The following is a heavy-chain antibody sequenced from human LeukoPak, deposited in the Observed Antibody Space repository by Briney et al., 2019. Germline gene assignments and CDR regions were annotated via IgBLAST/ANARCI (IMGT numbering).Heavy chain of an antibody. V-gene: IGHV3-66*02. D-gene: IGHD4-17*01. CDR2: IYSGGST. Sequence: GGSLRLSCAASGFTVSSNYMSWVRQAPGKGLEWVSVIYSGGSTYYADSVKGRFTISRDDSKNTLYLQMNSLRAEDTAVYYCARDHDYGDYVGDWGQGTLVTVSS. J-gene: IGHJ4*02. CDR3: ARDHDYGDYVGD. CDR1: GFTVSSNY.